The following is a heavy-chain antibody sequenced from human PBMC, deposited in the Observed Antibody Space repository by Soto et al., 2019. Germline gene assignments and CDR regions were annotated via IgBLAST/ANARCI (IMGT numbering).Heavy chain of an antibody. CDR1: GFTFSSFS. CDR3: ARDAPRCSGGTCLDY. J-gene: IGHJ4*02. D-gene: IGHD2-15*01. Sequence: EVHLMESGGGLVQPGGSLRLSCAASGFTFSSFSMHWVRQAPGKGLEWVSYISSSSTIYYADSVRGRFTISRDNAKNSLYLQMNSLRDEDTAVFYCARDAPRCSGGTCLDYWGQGTLVTVSS. CDR2: ISSSSTI. V-gene: IGHV3-48*02.